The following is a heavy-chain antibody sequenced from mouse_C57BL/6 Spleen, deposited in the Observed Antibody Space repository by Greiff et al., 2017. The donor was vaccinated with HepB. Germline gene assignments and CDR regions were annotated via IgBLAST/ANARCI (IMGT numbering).Heavy chain of an antibody. Sequence: EVMLVESGGGLVKPGGSLKLSCAASGFTFSDYGMHWVRQAPEKGLEWVAYISSGSSTIYYADTVKGRFTISRDNAKTTLFLQMTSLRSEDTAMYYCARDSNYVDYAMDYWGQGTSVTVSS. V-gene: IGHV5-17*01. J-gene: IGHJ4*01. D-gene: IGHD2-5*01. CDR1: GFTFSDYG. CDR3: ARDSNYVDYAMDY. CDR2: ISSGSSTI.